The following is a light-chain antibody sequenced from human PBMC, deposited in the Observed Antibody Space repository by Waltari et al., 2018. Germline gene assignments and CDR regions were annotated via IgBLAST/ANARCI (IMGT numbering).Light chain of an antibody. V-gene: IGLV3-21*04. J-gene: IGLJ1*01. Sequence: SYVVTQPPSVSVAPGETATITCGGDNIGTYSVHRYQQKAGQAPVLVIFYDRDRPSGIPDRFSGSNSGNTATLTISRVEAGDEARYYCHVWHPHVDPGVFGTGTEVTVL. CDR2: YDR. CDR1: NIGTYS. CDR3: HVWHPHVDPGV.